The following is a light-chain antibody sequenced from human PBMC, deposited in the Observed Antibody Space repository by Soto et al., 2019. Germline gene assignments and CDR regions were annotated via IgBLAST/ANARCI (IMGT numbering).Light chain of an antibody. CDR1: SSNIGNNY. CDR2: DNN. CDR3: AAWDDNLNGWV. Sequence: QSVLTQPPSVSAAPGQKVTISCSGSSSNIGNNYVSWYQQLPGTAPKLLIYDNNKRPSGIPDRFSGSKSGTSATLGITGLQTGDEADYYCAAWDDNLNGWVFGGGTKLTVL. V-gene: IGLV1-51*01. J-gene: IGLJ3*02.